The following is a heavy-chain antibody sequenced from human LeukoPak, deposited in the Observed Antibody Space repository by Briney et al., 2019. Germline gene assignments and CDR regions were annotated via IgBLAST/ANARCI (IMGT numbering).Heavy chain of an antibody. Sequence: ASVKVSCKASGGTFSSYAISWVRQAPGQGLEWMGGIIPIFGTANYAQKFQGRVTITADESTSTAYMELSSLRSGDTAVYYCARASITIFGVVYYYYYGMDVWGQGTTVTVSS. CDR3: ARASITIFGVVYYYYYGMDV. J-gene: IGHJ6*02. D-gene: IGHD3-3*01. CDR1: GGTFSSYA. V-gene: IGHV1-69*13. CDR2: IIPIFGTA.